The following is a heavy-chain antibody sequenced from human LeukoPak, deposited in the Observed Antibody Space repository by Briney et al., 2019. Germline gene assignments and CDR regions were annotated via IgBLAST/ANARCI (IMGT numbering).Heavy chain of an antibody. V-gene: IGHV3-11*06. J-gene: IGHJ6*04. CDR2: ISTSSSYI. Sequence: NAGGSLRLSCAASGFTFSDYYMSWIRQAPGKGLEWVSSISTSSSYIYYADSVKGRFTISRDNAKNSLYLQMNSLRAEDTAIYYCARGQSLCALDVWGKGTTVIVSS. CDR1: GFTFSDYY. CDR3: ARGQSLCALDV.